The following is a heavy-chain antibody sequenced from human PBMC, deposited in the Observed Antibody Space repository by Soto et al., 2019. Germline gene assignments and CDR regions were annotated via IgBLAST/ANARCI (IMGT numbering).Heavy chain of an antibody. D-gene: IGHD3-10*01. CDR1: GFTFSSYA. CDR2: ISGSGGST. J-gene: IGHJ6*02. Sequence: GGSLRLSCAASGFTFSSYAMSWVRQAPGKGLEWVSAISGSGGSTYYADSVKVRFTISRDNSKNTLYLQMNSLRAEDTAVYYCASQPTYYYGSGSYWGGSTDYGMDVWGQGTTVTVSS. V-gene: IGHV3-23*01. CDR3: ASQPTYYYGSGSYWGGSTDYGMDV.